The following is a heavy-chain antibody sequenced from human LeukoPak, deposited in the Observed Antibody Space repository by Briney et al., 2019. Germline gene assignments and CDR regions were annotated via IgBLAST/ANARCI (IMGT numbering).Heavy chain of an antibody. CDR2: IIPILGIA. CDR1: GGTFSSYA. J-gene: IGHJ5*02. CDR3: ARPTPLGFGVFDP. V-gene: IGHV1-69*04. Sequence: ASVKVSCKASGGTFSSYAISWVRQAPGQGLEWMGRIIPILGIANYAQKLQGRVTMTTDTSTSTAYMELRSLRSDDTAVYYCARPTPLGFGVFDPWGQGTLVTVSS. D-gene: IGHD2-15*01.